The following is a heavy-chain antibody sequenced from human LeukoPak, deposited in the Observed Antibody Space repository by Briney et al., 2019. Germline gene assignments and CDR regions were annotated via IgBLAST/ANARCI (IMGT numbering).Heavy chain of an antibody. CDR3: ARAYSIAAVFDY. J-gene: IGHJ4*02. Sequence: SETLSLTCTVSAASITSSYWSWIQQPPGKGLEWIGYIHYSESTNYNPSLKSRVTMSVDASKNQFSLNLNSVTAADTAMYYCARAYSIAAVFDYWGQGTLVTVSS. CDR1: AASITSSY. D-gene: IGHD6-13*01. V-gene: IGHV4-59*01. CDR2: IHYSEST.